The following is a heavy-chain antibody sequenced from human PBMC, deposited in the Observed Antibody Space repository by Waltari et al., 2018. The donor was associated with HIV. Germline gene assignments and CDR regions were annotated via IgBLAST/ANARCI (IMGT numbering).Heavy chain of an antibody. CDR1: GTSISSSSYY. CDR2: IYYSGST. CDR3: ARDHSQLLHYWYFDL. D-gene: IGHD2-2*01. Sequence: QLQLQESGPGLVKPSETLSLTCTVSGTSISSSSYYWGWIRQPPGKGLEWIGSIYYSGSTYYNPSLKSRVTISVDTSKNQFSLKLSSVTAADTAVYYCARDHSQLLHYWYFDLWGRGTLVTVSS. J-gene: IGHJ2*01. V-gene: IGHV4-39*07.